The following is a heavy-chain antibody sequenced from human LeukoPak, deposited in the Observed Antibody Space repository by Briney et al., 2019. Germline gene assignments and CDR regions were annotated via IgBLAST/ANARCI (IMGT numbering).Heavy chain of an antibody. CDR2: IYYSGST. Sequence: SETLSLTCTVSGGSISSSSYYWGWIRQPPGKGLEWIGSIYYSGSTYYNPSLKSRITISVHTSKNPFSLNLSSVTAADTAVYYCARLYYDSSGYYQICYFDYWGQGTLVTVSS. D-gene: IGHD3-22*01. J-gene: IGHJ4*02. CDR1: GGSISSSSYY. V-gene: IGHV4-39*01. CDR3: ARLYYDSSGYYQICYFDY.